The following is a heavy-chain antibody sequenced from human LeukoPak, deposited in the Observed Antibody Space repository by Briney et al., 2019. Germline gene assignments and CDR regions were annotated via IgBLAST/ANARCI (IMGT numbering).Heavy chain of an antibody. CDR1: AYTFTGYY. V-gene: IGHV1-2*02. CDR2: INPNSGGT. Sequence: ASVKVSCKASAYTFTGYYMHWVRQAPGQGLDWMGWINPNSGGTTYAQKFQGRVTMTRDTSISTAYMELSGLGSDDTAVYYCARDRDSITGYWGQGTLVTVSS. D-gene: IGHD3-3*02. J-gene: IGHJ4*02. CDR3: ARDRDSITGY.